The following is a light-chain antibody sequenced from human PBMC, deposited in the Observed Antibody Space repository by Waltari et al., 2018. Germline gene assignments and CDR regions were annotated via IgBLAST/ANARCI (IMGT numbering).Light chain of an antibody. CDR1: QDIDDL. Sequence: EIVLTQSPANLSLSPGERATLSCRASQDIDDLLTWFQQRPGQVPRLLIYGASNRAADIPARFSGSGSGKDFILTISSLEPEDFAVYYCQQRINWPLTVGGGTTVDIK. J-gene: IGKJ4*01. CDR3: QQRINWPLT. V-gene: IGKV3D-11*01. CDR2: GAS.